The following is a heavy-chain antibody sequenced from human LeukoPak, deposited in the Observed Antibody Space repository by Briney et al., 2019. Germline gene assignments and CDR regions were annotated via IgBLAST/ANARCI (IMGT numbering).Heavy chain of an antibody. D-gene: IGHD2-21*01. Sequence: GGSLRLSCTASGFTFGSYDMNWVRQAPGKGLEWVSTISTGSNYIYYADSVKGRFTISRDNAKGSLYLQMSNLGAEDTAVYYCAKNVESKTLIRRSWFDPWGQGTLVTVSS. V-gene: IGHV3-21*01. CDR2: ISTGSNYI. CDR3: AKNVESKTLIRRSWFDP. J-gene: IGHJ5*02. CDR1: GFTFGSYD.